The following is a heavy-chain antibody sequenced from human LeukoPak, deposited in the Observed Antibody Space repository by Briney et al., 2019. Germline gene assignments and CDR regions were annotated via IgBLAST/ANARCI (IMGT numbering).Heavy chain of an antibody. Sequence: SETLSLTCAVYGGSFSGYYWSWIRQPPGKGLEWIGEINHSGSTNYNPSLKSRVTISVDTSKNQFSLKLSSVTAADTAVYYCARGWRGLMVQGVFDPWGQGTLVTVSS. D-gene: IGHD3-10*01. CDR1: GGSFSGYY. CDR3: ARGWRGLMVQGVFDP. J-gene: IGHJ5*02. V-gene: IGHV4-34*01. CDR2: INHSGST.